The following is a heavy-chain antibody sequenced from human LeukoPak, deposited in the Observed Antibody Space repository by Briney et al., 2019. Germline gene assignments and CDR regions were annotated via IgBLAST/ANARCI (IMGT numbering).Heavy chain of an antibody. CDR2: MNPNSGNT. J-gene: IGHJ6*03. CDR1: GYTFTSYD. V-gene: IGHV1-8*01. D-gene: IGHD3-3*01. CDR3: ARAYYDFWSGYYAVFDYYYYYMDV. Sequence: ASVKVSCKASGYTFTSYDINWVRQATGQGLEWMGWMNPNSGNTGYAQKFQGRVTMTRNTSISTAYMELSSLRSEDTAVYYCARAYYDFWSGYYAVFDYYYYYMDVWGKVTTVTVSS.